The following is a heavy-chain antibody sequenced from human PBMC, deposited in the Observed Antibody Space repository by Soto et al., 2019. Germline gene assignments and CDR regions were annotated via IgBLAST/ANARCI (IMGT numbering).Heavy chain of an antibody. D-gene: IGHD4-17*01. Sequence: PSETLSLTCTVSGASISGHFWHWIRQPPGKALEWIGYIYSSGSSNYNPSLRSRVTISVDTSKNQFSLKLTSVTAADSAVYYCARGSIDYDPYFDSWGQGTLVTVSS. CDR2: IYSSGSS. CDR1: GASISGHF. V-gene: IGHV4-59*11. J-gene: IGHJ4*02. CDR3: ARGSIDYDPYFDS.